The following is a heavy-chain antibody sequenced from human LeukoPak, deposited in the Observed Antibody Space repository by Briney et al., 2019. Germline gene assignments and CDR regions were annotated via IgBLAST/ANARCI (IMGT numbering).Heavy chain of an antibody. CDR3: VKDNDWAFDF. D-gene: IGHD1-1*01. CDR1: GFTFSSYS. Sequence: GGSLGLSCAASGFTFSSYSMNWVRQAPGKGLEWISYINHNSASTYCADSVKGRFTISRDNAKNSLHLQMNSLRAEDTAVYYCVKDNDWAFDFWGQGTLVTVS. CDR2: INHNSAST. V-gene: IGHV3-48*01. J-gene: IGHJ4*02.